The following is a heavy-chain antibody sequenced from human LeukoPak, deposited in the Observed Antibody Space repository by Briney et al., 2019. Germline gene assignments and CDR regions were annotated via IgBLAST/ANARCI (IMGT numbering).Heavy chain of an antibody. CDR3: ARRVATANDAFDI. V-gene: IGHV3-21*01. CDR2: ISGSSSYI. Sequence: GGSLRLSCAASGFTVSSNYMSWVRQAPGKGLEWVSSISGSSSYIYYADSVKGRFTISRDNAKNSLYLQMNSLRAEDTAVYYCARRVATANDAFDIWGQGTMVTVSS. CDR1: GFTVSSNY. D-gene: IGHD6-13*01. J-gene: IGHJ3*02.